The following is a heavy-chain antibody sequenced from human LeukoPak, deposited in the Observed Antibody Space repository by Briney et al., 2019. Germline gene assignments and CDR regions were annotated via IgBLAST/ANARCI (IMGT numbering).Heavy chain of an antibody. CDR3: ARGGVLTGYYPVDY. Sequence: GGSLRLSCAASGFTFSSYAMSWVRQAPGKGLEWVAVISYDGSNKYYADSVKGRFTISRDNSKNTLYLQMNSLRAEDTAVYYCARGGVLTGYYPVDYWGQGTLVTVSS. CDR1: GFTFSSYA. D-gene: IGHD3-9*01. J-gene: IGHJ4*02. CDR2: ISYDGSNK. V-gene: IGHV3-30-3*01.